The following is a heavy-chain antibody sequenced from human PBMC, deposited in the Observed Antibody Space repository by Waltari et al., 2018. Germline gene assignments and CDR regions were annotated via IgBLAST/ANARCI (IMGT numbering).Heavy chain of an antibody. CDR1: GFTVSSNY. D-gene: IGHD6-13*01. J-gene: IGHJ6*02. V-gene: IGHV3-53*01. CDR3: ARDKGIAHTYMDV. CDR2: IYSGGST. Sequence: EVQLVESGGGLIQPGGSLRLSCAASGFTVSSNYMRWVRQAPGTGLEWVSVIYSGGSTYYEESVKVRFTITRYNSKNTLYLQMNSLRAEDTAVYYCARDKGIAHTYMDVWGQGTTVTVSS.